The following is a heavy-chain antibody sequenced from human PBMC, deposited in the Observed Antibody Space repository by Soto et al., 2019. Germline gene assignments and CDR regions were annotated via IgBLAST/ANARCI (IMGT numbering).Heavy chain of an antibody. J-gene: IGHJ4*02. V-gene: IGHV4-4*02. CDR2: IYNSGST. CDR1: GGSISNSNW. CDR3: ARGYSDSSGYNY. D-gene: IGHD3-22*01. Sequence: SETLSLTCAVSGGSISNSNWWSWVRQPPGKGLEWIGYIYNSGSTNYNPSLKSRVTISVDTSKNQFSLKLSSVTAADTAVYYCARGYSDSSGYNYWGQGTLVTVSS.